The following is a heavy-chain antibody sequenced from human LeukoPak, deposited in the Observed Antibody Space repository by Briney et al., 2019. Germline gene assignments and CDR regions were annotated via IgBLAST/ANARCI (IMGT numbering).Heavy chain of an antibody. V-gene: IGHV4-59*12. CDR3: ARLRSPGDFDY. CDR2: IYYSGST. J-gene: IGHJ4*02. D-gene: IGHD1-26*01. Sequence: PSETLSLTCTVSDDSISSYYWSWIRQPPGKGLEWIGYIYYSGSTNYNPSLKSRVTISVDTSKNQFSLKLSSVTAADTAMYYCARLRSPGDFDYWGQGTLVTVSS. CDR1: DDSISSYY.